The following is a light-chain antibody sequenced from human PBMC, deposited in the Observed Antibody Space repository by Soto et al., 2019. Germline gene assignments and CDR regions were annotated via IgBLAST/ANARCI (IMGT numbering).Light chain of an antibody. CDR2: GAS. V-gene: IGKV3-15*01. J-gene: IGKJ5*01. Sequence: EIVMTQSPATLSVSPGERATLSCGASQSVSSNLAWYQRKPGQAPRLLIYGASTRATGIPARFSGSGSGTDFTLTISSLEPEDFAVYYCQQRSNRAPITFGQGTRLEIK. CDR3: QQRSNRAPIT. CDR1: QSVSSN.